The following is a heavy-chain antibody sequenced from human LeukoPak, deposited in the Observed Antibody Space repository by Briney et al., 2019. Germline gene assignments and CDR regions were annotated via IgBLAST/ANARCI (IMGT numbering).Heavy chain of an antibody. D-gene: IGHD6-6*01. CDR3: AREGGGSIAALPRTFDY. CDR2: TYYRSKWYN. J-gene: IGHJ4*02. Sequence: SQTLSLTCDISGDSVSSNSAAWNWIRQSPSRGLEWLGRTYYRSKWYNDYAVSVKSRITINPDTSKNQFSLQLNSVTPEDTAVYYCAREGGGSIAALPRTFDYWGQGTLVTVSS. V-gene: IGHV6-1*01. CDR1: GDSVSSNSAA.